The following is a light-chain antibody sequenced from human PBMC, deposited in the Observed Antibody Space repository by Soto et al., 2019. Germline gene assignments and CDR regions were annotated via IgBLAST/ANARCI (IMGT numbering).Light chain of an antibody. CDR2: DAS. Sequence: EIVLTQSPVTLSLSPGERATLSCRASQSVSSYLDWYQQKPGQAPRLLISDASNRATGIPARFSGSGSGTDFTLTIRSLEPEDFAVYYCHQRQYWPPITFGQGTQREIK. CDR3: HQRQYWPPIT. J-gene: IGKJ5*01. CDR1: QSVSSY. V-gene: IGKV3-11*01.